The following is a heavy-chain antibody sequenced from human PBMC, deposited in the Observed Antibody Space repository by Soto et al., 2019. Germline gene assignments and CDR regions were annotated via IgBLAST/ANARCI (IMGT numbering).Heavy chain of an antibody. V-gene: IGHV5-10-1*01. Sequence: GESLKISCKGSGYSFTSYWISWVRQMPGKGLGWMGRIDPSDSYTNYSPSFQGHVTISADKSISTAYLQWSSLKASDTAMYYCTIFGVADDAFDIWGQGTMVTVSS. CDR1: GYSFTSYW. D-gene: IGHD3-3*01. CDR2: IDPSDSYT. CDR3: TIFGVADDAFDI. J-gene: IGHJ3*02.